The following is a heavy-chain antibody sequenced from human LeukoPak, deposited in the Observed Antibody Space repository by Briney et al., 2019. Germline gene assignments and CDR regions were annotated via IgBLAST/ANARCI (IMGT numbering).Heavy chain of an antibody. D-gene: IGHD1-26*01. Sequence: GGSLRLSCAASGFTFSNYGMSWVRQAPGKGLEWVSGFSGSGDSTSYADSVKGRFTISRDNPKSTLYLQMNSLRAEDTAIYYCAKWEIRLDAFDIWGQGTMVTVSS. CDR2: FSGSGDST. V-gene: IGHV3-23*01. J-gene: IGHJ3*02. CDR3: AKWEIRLDAFDI. CDR1: GFTFSNYG.